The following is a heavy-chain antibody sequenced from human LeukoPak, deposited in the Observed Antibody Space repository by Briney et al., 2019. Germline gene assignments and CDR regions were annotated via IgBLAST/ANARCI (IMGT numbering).Heavy chain of an antibody. D-gene: IGHD2-15*01. CDR1: GGTFSSYA. Sequence: SVKVSCKASGGTFSSYAISWVRQAPGQGLEWMGGIIPIFGTANYAQKFQGRVTITADESTSTAYMELGSLRSEDTAVYYCARARYCSGGSCPFSYYYGMDVWGQGTTVTVSS. J-gene: IGHJ6*02. CDR2: IIPIFGTA. CDR3: ARARYCSGGSCPFSYYYGMDV. V-gene: IGHV1-69*01.